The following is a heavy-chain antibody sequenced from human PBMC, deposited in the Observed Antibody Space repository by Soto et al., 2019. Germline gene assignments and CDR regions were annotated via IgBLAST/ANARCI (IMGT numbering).Heavy chain of an antibody. Sequence: PSETLSLTCTVSGGSISSGDYYWSWIRQPPGKGLEWIGYIYYSGSTYYNPSLKSRVTISVDTSKYQFSLKLSSVTAADTAVYYCARHSGGSWYFDLWGRGTLVTVSS. D-gene: IGHD2-15*01. CDR2: IYYSGST. CDR1: GGSISSGDYY. J-gene: IGHJ2*01. CDR3: ARHSGGSWYFDL. V-gene: IGHV4-30-4*01.